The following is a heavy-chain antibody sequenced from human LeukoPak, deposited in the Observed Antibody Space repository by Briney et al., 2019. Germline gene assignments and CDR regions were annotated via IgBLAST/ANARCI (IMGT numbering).Heavy chain of an antibody. CDR1: GGSISSYY. J-gene: IGHJ4*02. Sequence: SETLSLTCTVSGGSISSYYWSWIRQPPGKGLEWIGYIYYSGSTNYNPSLKSRVTISVDTSKNQFSLKLSSVTAADTAEYYCARQRDGYNYLDYWGQGTLVTVSS. CDR3: ARQRDGYNYLDY. V-gene: IGHV4-59*08. D-gene: IGHD5-24*01. CDR2: IYYSGST.